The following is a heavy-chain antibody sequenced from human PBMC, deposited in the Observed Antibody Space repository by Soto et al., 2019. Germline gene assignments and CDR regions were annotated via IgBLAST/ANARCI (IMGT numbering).Heavy chain of an antibody. CDR3: ARVRGYSYGYIDY. J-gene: IGHJ4*02. Sequence: SETLSLTCAVYGGSFSGYYWSWIRQPPGKGLEWVGEINHSGSTNYNPSLKSRVTISVDTSKNQFSLKLSSVTAADTAVYYCARVRGYSYGYIDYWGQGTLVTVSS. CDR1: GGSFSGYY. V-gene: IGHV4-34*01. D-gene: IGHD5-18*01. CDR2: INHSGST.